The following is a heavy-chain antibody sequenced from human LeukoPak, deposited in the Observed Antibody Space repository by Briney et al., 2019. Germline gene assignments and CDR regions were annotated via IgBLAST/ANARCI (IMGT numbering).Heavy chain of an antibody. J-gene: IGHJ4*02. Sequence: ASVKVSCKASGYTFTSYAMNWVRQAPGQGLEWMGWINTNTGNPTYAQGFTGRFVFSLDTSVSTAYLQISSLKAEDTAVYYCAREGGTFYDVLTGYYRADYWGQGTLVTVSS. CDR3: AREGGTFYDVLTGYYRADY. CDR1: GYTFTSYA. V-gene: IGHV7-4-1*02. D-gene: IGHD3-9*01. CDR2: INTNTGNP.